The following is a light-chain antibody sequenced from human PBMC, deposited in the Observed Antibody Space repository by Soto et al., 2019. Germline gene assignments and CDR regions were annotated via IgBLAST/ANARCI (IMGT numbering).Light chain of an antibody. V-gene: IGKV3-20*01. Sequence: EIVLTQSPGTLSLSPGERATLSCRASQSVSSIYLAWYQQKPGQAPRLLIYGASSRATGIPDRFSGSGSGTDFALTISRLEPEDFAVYDCQHHGNSPYTFGQGTKVEIK. J-gene: IGKJ2*01. CDR2: GAS. CDR1: QSVSSIY. CDR3: QHHGNSPYT.